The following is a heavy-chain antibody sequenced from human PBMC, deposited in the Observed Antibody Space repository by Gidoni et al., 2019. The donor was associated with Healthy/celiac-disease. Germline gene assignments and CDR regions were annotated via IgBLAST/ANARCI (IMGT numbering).Heavy chain of an antibody. J-gene: IGHJ4*02. D-gene: IGHD6-19*01. V-gene: IGHV3-23*01. CDR2: ISGSGGST. CDR1: RFPFSSYA. CDR3: AKDRLAVAGTGGY. Sequence: EVQLLESGGGLVQPGGSLRLSCAAARFPFSSYAMSWFSQAPGKGLEWVSAISGSGGSTYYADSVKGRFTISRDNSKNTLYLQMNSLRAEDTAVYYCAKDRLAVAGTGGYWGQGNLVTVSS.